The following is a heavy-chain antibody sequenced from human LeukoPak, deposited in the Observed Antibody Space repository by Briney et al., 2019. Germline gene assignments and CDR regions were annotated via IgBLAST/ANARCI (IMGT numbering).Heavy chain of an antibody. J-gene: IGHJ4*02. Sequence: GGSLRLSCAASGFTFSSYGMYWVRQAPGKGLEWVAVISYDGSNKYYADSVKGRFTISRDNSKNTLYLQMNSLRAEDTAVYYCAKDRGIAAAGPWDYYLDYWGQGTLVTVSS. CDR2: ISYDGSNK. V-gene: IGHV3-30*18. CDR3: AKDRGIAAAGPWDYYLDY. D-gene: IGHD6-13*01. CDR1: GFTFSSYG.